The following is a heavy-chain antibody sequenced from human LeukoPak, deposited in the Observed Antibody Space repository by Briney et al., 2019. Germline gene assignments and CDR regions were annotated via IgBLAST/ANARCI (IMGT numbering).Heavy chain of an antibody. J-gene: IGHJ5*02. CDR1: VGSFSGYH. D-gene: IGHD1-26*01. Sequence: PSETLSLTCAVYVGSFSGYHWNWIRQPPGKGPEWIGEVNESGGTNINPSLRSRVILSVDTSMNLFSLKLISVTAADTGVYYCARGQGATVPKVGKNWFDPWGHGTRVIVSP. CDR2: VNESGGT. CDR3: ARGQGATVPKVGKNWFDP. V-gene: IGHV4-34*01.